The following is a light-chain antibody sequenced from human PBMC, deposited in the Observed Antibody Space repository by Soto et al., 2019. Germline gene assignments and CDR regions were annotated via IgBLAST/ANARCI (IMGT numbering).Light chain of an antibody. CDR2: DAS. Sequence: DIQMTQSPSSPSASVGDRVTITCQATEDINNYLNWYQQKPGKAPKLLIYDASNLEAGVPSRFRGSGSGTDFTFTISSLQPEDIATYYCQQYDNLPITFGQGTRLEIK. CDR1: EDINNY. V-gene: IGKV1-33*01. J-gene: IGKJ5*01. CDR3: QQYDNLPIT.